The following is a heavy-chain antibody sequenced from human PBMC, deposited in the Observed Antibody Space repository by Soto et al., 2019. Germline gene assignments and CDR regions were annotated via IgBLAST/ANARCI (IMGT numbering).Heavy chain of an antibody. J-gene: IGHJ4*02. CDR3: ARLQTVAGTDFGY. CDR2: INAGNGNT. V-gene: IGHV1-3*01. Sequence: GASVKVSCKASGYTFTSYAMHWVRQAPGQGLEWMGWINAGNGNTNYAQKVQGRVTMTRNTSISTAYMELSSLRSEDTAVYYCARLQTVAGTDFGYWGQGTLVTVSS. CDR1: GYTFTSYA. D-gene: IGHD6-19*01.